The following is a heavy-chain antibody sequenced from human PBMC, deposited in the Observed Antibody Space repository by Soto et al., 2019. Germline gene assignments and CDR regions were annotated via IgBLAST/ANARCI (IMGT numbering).Heavy chain of an antibody. J-gene: IGHJ4*02. D-gene: IGHD3-16*01. CDR1: GFAFSDYA. CDR2: ISDGDGAT. CDR3: AKGRTFCDF. Sequence: EVHLLESGGGLVQPGGSLRLSCAASGFAFSDYAMTWVRQAPGKGLEWVSDISDGDGATHYADSVKGRFTISRDDSKNTLYLQMDSLRAEDAGVYYCAKGRTFCDFWGQGTLVTVSS. V-gene: IGHV3-23*01.